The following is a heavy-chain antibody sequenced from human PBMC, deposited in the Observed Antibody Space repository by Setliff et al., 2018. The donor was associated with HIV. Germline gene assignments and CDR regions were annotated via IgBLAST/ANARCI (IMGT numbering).Heavy chain of an antibody. CDR1: GGSFSGYY. V-gene: IGHV4-34*01. Sequence: SETLSLTCAVYGGSFSGYYWSWIRQPPGKGLEWIGEINHSGSTNYNPSLKSRVTISVDTSKNQFSLKLSSVTAADTAVYYCARVKSPTNYYFEYWGQGTLVTAPQ. CDR3: ARVKSPTNYYFEY. CDR2: INHSGST. J-gene: IGHJ4*02.